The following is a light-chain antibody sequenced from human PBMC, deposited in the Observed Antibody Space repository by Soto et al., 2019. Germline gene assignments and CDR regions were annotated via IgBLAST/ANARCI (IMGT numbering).Light chain of an antibody. J-gene: IGKJ2*01. Sequence: EIVMTQSPATLSVSPGERATLSCRASQSVNSNLAWYQQRPGQAPRLLMYGASTRATGIPDRFSGSGSGTEFTLTISSLQSEDFAVYYCQQYNNWYTFGQGTKLEIK. CDR2: GAS. CDR1: QSVNSN. CDR3: QQYNNWYT. V-gene: IGKV3-15*01.